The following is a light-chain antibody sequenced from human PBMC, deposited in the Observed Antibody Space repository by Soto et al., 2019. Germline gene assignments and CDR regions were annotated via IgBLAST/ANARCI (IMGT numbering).Light chain of an antibody. CDR3: MQGTHWPYT. J-gene: IGKJ2*01. V-gene: IGKV2-30*01. CDR2: KVF. CDR1: QSLVYSEGNAY. Sequence: DVVMTQSPLSMPVTLGQPASISCRSPQSLVYSEGNAYLSWFQQRPGQSPRRLIYKVFNRDSGVPDRFSGSGSGTDFTLKISRVEAEDVGVYYCMQGTHWPYTFGQGTKLEIK.